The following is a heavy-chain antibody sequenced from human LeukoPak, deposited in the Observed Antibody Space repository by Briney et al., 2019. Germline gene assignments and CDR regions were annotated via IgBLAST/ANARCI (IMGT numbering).Heavy chain of an antibody. CDR1: GGSFSGYY. V-gene: IGHV4-34*01. Sequence: SETLSLTCAVYGGSFSGYYWSWIRQPPGKGLEWIGEINHSGSTNYNPSLKSRVTISVDTSKNQFSLKLSSVTAADTAVYYCARGRGCSSTSCFPRIRWRGYYFDYWGQGTLVTVS. CDR3: ARGRGCSSTSCFPRIRWRGYYFDY. J-gene: IGHJ4*02. D-gene: IGHD2-2*01. CDR2: INHSGST.